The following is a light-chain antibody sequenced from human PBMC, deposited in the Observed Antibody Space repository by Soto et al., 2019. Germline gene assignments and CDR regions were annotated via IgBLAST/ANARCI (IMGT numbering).Light chain of an antibody. CDR1: SGHSSYN. CDR2: LNSDGSH. V-gene: IGLV4-69*01. Sequence: QSVLTQSPSASASLGASVKLTCTLSSGHSSYNIAWHQQQPDKGPRFLMKLNSDGSHNKGDGIPDRFSGSSSGAERYLTISSLQSEDEADYYCQTWDTGIQVFGGGTKLTVL. J-gene: IGLJ2*01. CDR3: QTWDTGIQV.